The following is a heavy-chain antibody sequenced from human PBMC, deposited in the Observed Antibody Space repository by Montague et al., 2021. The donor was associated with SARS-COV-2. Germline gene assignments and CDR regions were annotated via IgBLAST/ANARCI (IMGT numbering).Heavy chain of an antibody. V-gene: IGHV3-9*01. Sequence: SLRLSCAASGFTFDDYAMHWVRQAPGKGLEWVSGISWNSGSIGYADSVKGRFTISRDNAKNSLYLQMNSLRAEDTALYYCAKGPGELLLPTYYYYYGMDVWGQGTTVTVSS. J-gene: IGHJ6*02. CDR3: AKGPGELLLPTYYYYYGMDV. CDR2: ISWNSGSI. CDR1: GFTFDDYA. D-gene: IGHD3-10*01.